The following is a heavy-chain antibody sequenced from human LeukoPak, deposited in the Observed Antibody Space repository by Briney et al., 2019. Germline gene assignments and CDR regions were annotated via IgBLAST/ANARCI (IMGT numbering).Heavy chain of an antibody. CDR2: IKQDGSEK. D-gene: IGHD2-15*01. V-gene: IGHV3-7*01. CDR1: GFTFSSYW. J-gene: IGHJ4*02. Sequence: PGGSLRLSCAASGFTFSSYWMSWVRQAPGKGLEWVANIKQDGSEKYYVDSVKGRFTISRDNAKNSLYLQMNSLRAEDTAVYYCARDPPCSGGSCDEYYFDYWGQGTLVTVSS. CDR3: ARDPPCSGGSCDEYYFDY.